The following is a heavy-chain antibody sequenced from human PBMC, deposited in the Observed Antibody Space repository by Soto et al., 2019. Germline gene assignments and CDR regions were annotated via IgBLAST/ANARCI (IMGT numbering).Heavy chain of an antibody. CDR1: GFTFSSYS. CDR2: ISSSSSTI. V-gene: IGHV3-48*01. Sequence: EVQLVESGGGLVQPVGSLRLSCAASGFTFSSYSMNWVRQAPGKGLEWVSYISSSSSTIYYADSVKGRFTISRDNAKNSLYLQMNSLRAEDTAVYYCARVDDYGDYSPAAGWYFDLWGRGTLVTVSS. CDR3: ARVDDYGDYSPAAGWYFDL. J-gene: IGHJ2*01. D-gene: IGHD4-17*01.